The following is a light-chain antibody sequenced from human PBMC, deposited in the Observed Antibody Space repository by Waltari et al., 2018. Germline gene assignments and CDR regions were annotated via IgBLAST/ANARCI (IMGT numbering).Light chain of an antibody. J-gene: IGKJ2*01. CDR1: QSVSSSY. V-gene: IGKV3-20*01. CDR3: QQYGGSPLYT. Sequence: ETVLTHSPGTLSLSPGQSATLSCRISQSVSSSYLGWYQQTPGQAPRLLIYATSSRAAGIPDKFSASASGTDFTLTISRLEPEDFAVYYCQQYGGSPLYTFGQGTKLEI. CDR2: ATS.